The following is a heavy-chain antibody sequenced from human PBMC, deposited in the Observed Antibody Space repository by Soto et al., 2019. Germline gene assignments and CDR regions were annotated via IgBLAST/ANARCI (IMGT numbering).Heavy chain of an antibody. CDR2: IYYSGST. Sequence: SETLSLTCTVSGGPISSGGYYWSWIRQHPGKGLEWIGYIYYSGSTYYNPSLKSRVTISVDTSKNQFYLKLSSVTAADTAVYYCASLLRSCSHHAVSGPYYYYYYGMDVWGQGTTVTVSS. CDR3: ASLLRSCSHHAVSGPYYYYYYGMDV. V-gene: IGHV4-31*03. D-gene: IGHD3-22*01. CDR1: GGPISSGGYY. J-gene: IGHJ6*02.